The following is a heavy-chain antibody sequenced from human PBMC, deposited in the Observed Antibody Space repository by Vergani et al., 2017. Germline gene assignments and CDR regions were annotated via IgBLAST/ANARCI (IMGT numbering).Heavy chain of an antibody. J-gene: IGHJ5*02. CDR3: ARGSIARVVPAAIPDWFAP. CDR1: GGTFSSYA. Sequence: QVQLVQSGAEVKKPGSSVKVSCKASGGTFSSYAISWVRQAPGQGLEWMGGIIPIFGTANYAQKFQGRVTITADKSTSTAYMELSSLRSEDTAVYYCARGSIARVVPAAIPDWFAPWGQGTLVTVSS. CDR2: IIPIFGTA. D-gene: IGHD2-2*02. V-gene: IGHV1-69*06.